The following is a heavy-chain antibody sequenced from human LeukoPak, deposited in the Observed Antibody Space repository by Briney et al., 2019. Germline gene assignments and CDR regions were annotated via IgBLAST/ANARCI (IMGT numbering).Heavy chain of an antibody. CDR1: GFTFSSFW. Sequence: GGSLRLSCAASGFTFSSFWMTWVRQAPGKGLEWVANINQDGSEKYYVDSVKGRFTISRDDAKNSVYLQMNSLRAEDTAVYYCARDGGVSGYDLLDYWGQGTLVTVSS. CDR2: INQDGSEK. V-gene: IGHV3-7*01. CDR3: ARDGGVSGYDLLDY. D-gene: IGHD5-12*01. J-gene: IGHJ4*02.